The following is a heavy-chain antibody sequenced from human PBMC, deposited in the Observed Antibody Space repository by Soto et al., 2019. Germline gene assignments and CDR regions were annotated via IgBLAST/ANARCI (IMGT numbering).Heavy chain of an antibody. V-gene: IGHV5-10-1*01. D-gene: IGHD3-10*01. CDR1: GYSFTRYW. Sequence: RGESLKISCKGSGYSFTRYWISWVRQMPGKGLEWMGRIDPSDSYTNYGPSFQGHVTMSVDKSTSTAYLQWSSLKASDTAMYYCARMDGLVRGITKNWFDPWGQGTLVTVSS. CDR2: IDPSDSYT. J-gene: IGHJ5*02. CDR3: ARMDGLVRGITKNWFDP.